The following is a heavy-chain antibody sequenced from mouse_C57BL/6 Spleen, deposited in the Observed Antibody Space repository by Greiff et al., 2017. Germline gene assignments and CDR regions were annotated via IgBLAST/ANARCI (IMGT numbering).Heavy chain of an antibody. CDR3: AYDGYYAMDY. CDR1: GYSFTSYY. J-gene: IGHJ4*01. CDR2: IYPGSGNT. V-gene: IGHV1-66*01. Sequence: QVQLKQSGPELVKPGASVKISCKASGYSFTSYYIHWVKQRPGQGLEWIGWIYPGSGNTKYNEKFKGKATLTADTSSSTAYMQLSSLTSEDSAVYYCAYDGYYAMDYWGQGTSVTVSS. D-gene: IGHD2-3*01.